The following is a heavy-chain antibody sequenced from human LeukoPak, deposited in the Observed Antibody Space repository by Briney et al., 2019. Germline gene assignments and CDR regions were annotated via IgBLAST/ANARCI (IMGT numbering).Heavy chain of an antibody. Sequence: PSETLSLTCSVSGGSMSDSITWGWVRQPPGKGLEWLANIHDDGRTAPNPSLRSRLTISQDRSKNQFSLKVSSVTAADSAFDYCAKVLTAAGLDLWGQGILVTVSS. V-gene: IGHV4/OR15-8*01. CDR2: IHDDGRT. D-gene: IGHD6-25*01. J-gene: IGHJ5*02. CDR1: GGSMSDSIT. CDR3: AKVLTAAGLDL.